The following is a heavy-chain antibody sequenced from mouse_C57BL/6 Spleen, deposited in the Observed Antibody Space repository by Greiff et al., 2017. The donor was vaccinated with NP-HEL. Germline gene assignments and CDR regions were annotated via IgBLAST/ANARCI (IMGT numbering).Heavy chain of an antibody. Sequence: VQLQQSGAELVMPGASVKLSCKASGYTFTSYWMHWVKQRPGQGLEWIGEIDPSDSYTNYNQKFKGKSTLTVDKSSSTAYMQLSSLTAEDSAVYYCARQAYYSNYYAMDYSGQGTSVTVSS. CDR1: GYTFTSYW. J-gene: IGHJ4*01. D-gene: IGHD2-5*01. CDR2: IDPSDSYT. CDR3: ARQAYYSNYYAMDY. V-gene: IGHV1-69*01.